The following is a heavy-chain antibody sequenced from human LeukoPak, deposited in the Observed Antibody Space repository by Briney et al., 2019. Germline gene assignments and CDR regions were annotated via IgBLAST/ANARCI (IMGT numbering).Heavy chain of an antibody. CDR2: INHSGST. V-gene: IGHV4-34*01. Sequence: SETLSLTCAVYGGSFSGYYWSWIRQPPGKGLEWIGEINHSGSTNYNPSLKSRVTISVDTSKNQFSLKLSSVTAADTAVYYCATNRDYGDYATYYYYMDVWGKGTTVTVSS. CDR3: ATNRDYGDYATYYYYMDV. D-gene: IGHD4-17*01. CDR1: GGSFSGYY. J-gene: IGHJ6*03.